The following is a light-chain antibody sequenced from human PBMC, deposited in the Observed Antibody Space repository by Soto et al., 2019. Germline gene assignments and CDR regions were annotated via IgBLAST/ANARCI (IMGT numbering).Light chain of an antibody. J-gene: IGLJ3*02. V-gene: IGLV1-47*02. CDR2: AND. CDR1: TSNIGSNY. CDR3: AAWDDSLGGSWV. Sequence: QSVLTQPPSASGTPGQRVIISCSGSTSNIGSNYVYWFQHLPGTAPKLLIYANDQRPSGVPDRFSGSKSGTSASLAISGLRSEDEADYYCAAWDDSLGGSWVFGGGTKVTVL.